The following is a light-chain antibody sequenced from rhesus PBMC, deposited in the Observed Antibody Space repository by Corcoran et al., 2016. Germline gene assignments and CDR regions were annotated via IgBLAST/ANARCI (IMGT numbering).Light chain of an antibody. Sequence: DVVMTQSPLSLPITPGQPASISCRSSQSLVHSSGNPYLSWYQQKPGQPPRRLIYQVSNRAAGVPERCSGSGAGTDFTLKISRVEAEDVGVYYCGRGTHVPRTFGQGTKVEIK. CDR2: QVS. J-gene: IGKJ1*01. CDR3: GRGTHVPRT. CDR1: QSLVHSSGNPY. V-gene: IGKV2-65*01.